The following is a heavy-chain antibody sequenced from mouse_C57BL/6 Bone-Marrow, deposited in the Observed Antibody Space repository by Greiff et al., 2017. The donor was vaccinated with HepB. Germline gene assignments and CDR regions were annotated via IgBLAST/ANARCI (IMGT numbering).Heavy chain of an antibody. J-gene: IGHJ4*01. CDR2: ISSGGSYT. Sequence: EVQLVESGGDLVKPGGSLKLSCAASGFTFSSYGMSWVLQTPDKRLEWVATISSGGSYTYYPDSVKGRFTISRDNAKNTLYLQMSSLKSEDTAMYYCARTYGNYAMDYWGQGTSVTVSS. D-gene: IGHD2-1*01. CDR1: GFTFSSYG. CDR3: ARTYGNYAMDY. V-gene: IGHV5-6*01.